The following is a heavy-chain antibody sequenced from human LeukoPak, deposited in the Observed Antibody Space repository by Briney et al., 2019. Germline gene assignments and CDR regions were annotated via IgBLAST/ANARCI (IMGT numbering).Heavy chain of an antibody. J-gene: IGHJ4*02. D-gene: IGHD1-26*01. CDR1: GFTLSNYW. Sequence: PGGSLRLSCTVSGFTLSNYWMTWVRQAPGKGLEWVAKIKQDESQKDYVDSVKGRFTISRDNAKNSLYLQMNSLRAEDTAVYYCAKVGSGGTYSFDYWGQGTLVTVSS. CDR2: IKQDESQK. CDR3: AKVGSGGTYSFDY. V-gene: IGHV3-7*01.